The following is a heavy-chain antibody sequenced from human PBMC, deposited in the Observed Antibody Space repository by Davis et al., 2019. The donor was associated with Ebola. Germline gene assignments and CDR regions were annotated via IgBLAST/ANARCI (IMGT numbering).Heavy chain of an antibody. J-gene: IGHJ5*02. Sequence: PGGSLRLSCEASGFTFSDYEMNWVRQAPGKGLEWVSYITDNSRAVYYAGPVRGRFTVSRDNAKNSLYLQMDNLSTDDSAVYFWARRSGDTAGDTWEGFDHWGQGTLVTVSS. CDR1: GFTFSDYE. CDR2: ITDNSRAV. V-gene: IGHV3-48*03. D-gene: IGHD5-18*01. CDR3: ARRSGDTAGDTWEGFDH.